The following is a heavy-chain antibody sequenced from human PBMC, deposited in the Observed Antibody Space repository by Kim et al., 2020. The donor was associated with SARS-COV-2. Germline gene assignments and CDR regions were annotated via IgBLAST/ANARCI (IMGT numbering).Heavy chain of an antibody. D-gene: IGHD1-1*01. V-gene: IGHV4-4*02. CDR3: AREGWNDSYYYYYYMDV. Sequence: LKSRFTISVDKSKNQFSLKLSSVTAADTAVYYCAREGWNDSYYYYYYMDVWGKGTTVTVSS. J-gene: IGHJ6*03.